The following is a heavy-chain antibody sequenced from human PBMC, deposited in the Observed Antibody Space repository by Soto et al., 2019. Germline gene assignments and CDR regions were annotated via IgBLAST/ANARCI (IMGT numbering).Heavy chain of an antibody. D-gene: IGHD4-17*01. CDR1: GYTLASYG. CDR3: ARGYGDYVETNAFDI. V-gene: IGHV1-18*01. J-gene: IGHJ3*02. Sequence: ASVKVSCKASGYTLASYGSSWLRQAPGQGLEWMGWISAYNGNTNYAQKLQGRVTMTTDTSTSTAYMELRSLRSDDTAVYYCARGYGDYVETNAFDIWGQGTMVTVSS. CDR2: ISAYNGNT.